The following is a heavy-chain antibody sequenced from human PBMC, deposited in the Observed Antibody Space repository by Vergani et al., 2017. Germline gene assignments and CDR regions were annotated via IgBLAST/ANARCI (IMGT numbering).Heavy chain of an antibody. CDR2: IYYSGST. D-gene: IGHD6-19*01. Sequence: QMQLQESGPGLVKASETLSPTCTVSGDSIISRSYYWGWIRQPPGKGLEWIGSIYYSGSTDHNPSLKSRVTISVDTSKNQFSLKLSSVTAADTAVYFCARHSTVEWLVKLGGIDPWGQGILVTVSS. J-gene: IGHJ5*02. V-gene: IGHV4-39*01. CDR1: GDSIISRSYY. CDR3: ARHSTVEWLVKLGGIDP.